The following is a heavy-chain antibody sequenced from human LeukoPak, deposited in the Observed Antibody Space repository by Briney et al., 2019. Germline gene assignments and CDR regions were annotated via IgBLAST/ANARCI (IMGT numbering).Heavy chain of an antibody. CDR2: IRYDGSNK. V-gene: IGHV3-30*02. D-gene: IGHD4-11*01. Sequence: PGGSLRLSCAASGFTFSSYGMHWVRQAPGKGLEWVAFIRYDGSNKYYADSVKGRFTISRDNSKNTLYLQMNSLRVEDTAVYYCAKETARLAVTWNWYFDLWGRGTLVTVSS. CDR1: GFTFSSYG. CDR3: AKETARLAVTWNWYFDL. J-gene: IGHJ2*01.